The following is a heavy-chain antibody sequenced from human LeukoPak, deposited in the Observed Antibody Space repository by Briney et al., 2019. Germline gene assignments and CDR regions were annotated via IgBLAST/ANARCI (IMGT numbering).Heavy chain of an antibody. CDR2: INPNSGGT. CDR1: GYTFTGYY. Sequence: ASVKVSCKASGYTFTGYYMHWVRQAPGQGLEWMGWINPNSGGTNYAQKFQGRVTMTRDTSISTAYMEPSRLRSDDTAVYYCARDVAATTVTASEGYYFDYWGQGTLVTVSS. J-gene: IGHJ4*02. D-gene: IGHD4-17*01. V-gene: IGHV1-2*02. CDR3: ARDVAATTVTASEGYYFDY.